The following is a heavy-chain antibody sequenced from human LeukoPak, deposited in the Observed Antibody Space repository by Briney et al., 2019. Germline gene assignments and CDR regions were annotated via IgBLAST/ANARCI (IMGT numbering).Heavy chain of an antibody. CDR1: GGSISSYY. V-gene: IGHV4-59*12. CDR2: IYYSGST. J-gene: IGHJ4*02. CDR3: ARVRADGYYDILTGCFDY. Sequence: SETLSLTCTVSGGSISSYYWSWIRQPPGKGLEWIGYIYYSGSTYYNPSLKSRVTISVDTSKNQFSLKLSSVTAADTAVYYCARVRADGYYDILTGCFDYWGQGTLVTVSS. D-gene: IGHD3-9*01.